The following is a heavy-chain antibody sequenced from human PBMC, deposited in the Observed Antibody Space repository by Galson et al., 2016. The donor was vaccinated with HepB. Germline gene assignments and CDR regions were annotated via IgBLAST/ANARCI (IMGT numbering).Heavy chain of an antibody. CDR2: VSPNGITK. J-gene: IGHJ4*02. CDR1: GFIFSNYN. CDR3: ARGLPFHSSGWYFDS. D-gene: IGHD6-19*01. Sequence: SLRLSCAASGFIFSNYNMNWVRQAPGKGMEWVSYVSPNGITKYYADSVKGRFSISKDNAKNSLSLQMTSLRDDDTAVYYCARGLPFHSSGWYFDSWGQGILVTVSS. V-gene: IGHV3-48*02.